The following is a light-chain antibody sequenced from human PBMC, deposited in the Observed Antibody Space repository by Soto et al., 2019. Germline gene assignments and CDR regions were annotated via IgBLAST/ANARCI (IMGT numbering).Light chain of an antibody. CDR1: SSDVGGYNY. Sequence: QSALTQPPSASGSPGQSVTISCTGTSSDVGGYNYVSWYQQHPGKAPKLMIYEVSKRPSGVPDRFSGSKSGNTASLTVSGLQAEDEAVYYCSSYAGSNNLGVFGTGTKRTVL. CDR3: SSYAGSNNLGV. V-gene: IGLV2-8*01. CDR2: EVS. J-gene: IGLJ1*01.